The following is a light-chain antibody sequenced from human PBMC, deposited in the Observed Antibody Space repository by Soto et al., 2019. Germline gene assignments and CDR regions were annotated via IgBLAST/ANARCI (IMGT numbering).Light chain of an antibody. CDR2: DVT. J-gene: IGLJ2*01. CDR1: SSDVGGYDY. CDR3: CSYAGIYSLVI. V-gene: IGLV2-11*01. Sequence: QSALTQPRSVSGSPVQSVTISCTGTSSDVGGYDYVSWYQQHPGEAPKLIIYDVTERPSGVPDRFSGSKSGNTASLTISGLQSEDEADYHCCSYAGIYSLVIFGGGTKLTVL.